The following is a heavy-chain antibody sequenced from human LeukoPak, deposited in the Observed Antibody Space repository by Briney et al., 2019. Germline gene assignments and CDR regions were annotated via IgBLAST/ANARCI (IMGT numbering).Heavy chain of an antibody. V-gene: IGHV3-30-3*01. CDR2: ISYDGSNK. CDR3: ARDLYDFWSGQFDY. CDR1: GFTFSSYA. J-gene: IGHJ4*02. Sequence: GGSLRLSCAASGFTFSSYAMHWVRQAPGKGLEWVAVISYDGSNKYYADSVKGRFTISRDNSKNTLYLQMNSLRAEDTAVYYCARDLYDFWSGQFDYWGQGTLATVSS. D-gene: IGHD3-3*01.